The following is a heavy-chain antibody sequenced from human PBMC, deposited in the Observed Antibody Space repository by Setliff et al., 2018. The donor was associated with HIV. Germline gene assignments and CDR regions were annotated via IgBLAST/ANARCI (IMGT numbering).Heavy chain of an antibody. D-gene: IGHD5-18*01. CDR1: GVSITGATYY. J-gene: IGHJ4*02. V-gene: IGHV4-31*11. CDR3: AREGKTALVTKYFDY. CDR2: IDYSGSA. Sequence: TLSLTCAVSGVSITGATYYWSWIRHSPGKGLEWIGYIDYSGSAFYNPSLKSRLTISRDTSKNQFSLRMKSVTAADTAVYYCAREGKTALVTKYFDYWGQGTLVTVSS.